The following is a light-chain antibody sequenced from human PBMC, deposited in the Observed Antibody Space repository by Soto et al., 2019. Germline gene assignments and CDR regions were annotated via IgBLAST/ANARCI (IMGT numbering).Light chain of an antibody. CDR3: SSYTTMSPYV. CDR2: DVS. CDR1: SSDIGGYSY. V-gene: IGLV2-14*01. J-gene: IGLJ1*01. Sequence: QSALAQPASGSGSPGQSITVSCTGTSSDIGGYSYVSWYQQRPGKDPKLILYDVSDRPSGLSSRFSGSKSGNTASLTISGRQAEDDADYYCSSYTTMSPYVFGTGTKLTVL.